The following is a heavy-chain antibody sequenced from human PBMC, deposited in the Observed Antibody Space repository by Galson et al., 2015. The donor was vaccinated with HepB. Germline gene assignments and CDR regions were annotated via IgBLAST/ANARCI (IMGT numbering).Heavy chain of an antibody. CDR1: GYSFTSYW. Sequence: QSGAEVKKPGESLKISCKGSGYSFTSYWIGWVRQMPGKGLEWMGIIYPGDSDTRYSPSFQGQVTISADKSISTAYLQWSSLKASDTAMYYCARHSYCSSTSCYAGPSPYQLYYYYYGMDVWGQGTTVTVSS. J-gene: IGHJ6*02. D-gene: IGHD2-2*01. V-gene: IGHV5-51*01. CDR2: IYPGDSDT. CDR3: ARHSYCSSTSCYAGPSPYQLYYYYYGMDV.